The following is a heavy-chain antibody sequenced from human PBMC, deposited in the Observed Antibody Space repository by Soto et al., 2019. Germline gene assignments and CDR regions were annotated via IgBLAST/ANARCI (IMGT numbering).Heavy chain of an antibody. CDR2: IYYSGST. J-gene: IGHJ5*02. V-gene: IGHV4-59*01. CDR1: GGSISSYY. Sequence: QVQLQESGPGLVKPSETLSLTCTVSGGSISSYYWSWIRQPPGKGLEWIGYIYYSGSTNYNPSLKSRVTISVDTSKNQFSLKLSSVTAADTAVYYCARDTAAAPFSWGQGTLVTVSS. D-gene: IGHD6-13*01. CDR3: ARDTAAAPFS.